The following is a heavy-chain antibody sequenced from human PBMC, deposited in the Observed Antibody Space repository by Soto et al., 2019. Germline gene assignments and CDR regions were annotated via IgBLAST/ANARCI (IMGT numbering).Heavy chain of an antibody. J-gene: IGHJ4*02. V-gene: IGHV1-2*02. CDR1: GYTFTGFR. Sequence: ASVKVSCKASGYTFTGFRIFWVRQAPGQGLEWVGWINPDSGDTKYAQKFQGRVTLTRDTSSATAYMELRSLRYDDTAVYYCATRLPSDFWGQGTLVTVSS. CDR3: ATRLPSDF. D-gene: IGHD6-25*01. CDR2: INPDSGDT.